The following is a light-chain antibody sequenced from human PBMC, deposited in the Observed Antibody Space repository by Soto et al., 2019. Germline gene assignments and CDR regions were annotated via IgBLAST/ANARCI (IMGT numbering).Light chain of an antibody. J-gene: IGLJ2*01. Sequence: QSALTQPPSASGSPGQSVTISCTGTSSDIGGYNSVSWYQQHPGKAPRLIIYEVNKRPSGVPDRFSGSKSGYTASLTVSGLQTADEAFYYCSSSAGIYTYLVFGGGTKLTVL. V-gene: IGLV2-8*01. CDR2: EVN. CDR3: SSSAGIYTYLV. CDR1: SSDIGGYNS.